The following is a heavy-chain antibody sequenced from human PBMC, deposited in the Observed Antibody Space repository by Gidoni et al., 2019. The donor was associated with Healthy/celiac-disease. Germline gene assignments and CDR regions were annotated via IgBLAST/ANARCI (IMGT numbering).Heavy chain of an antibody. D-gene: IGHD3-22*01. CDR1: GFTFSNAW. Sequence: EVQLVESGGGLVKPGGSLRLSCAASGFTFSNAWMNWVRQAPGKGLEWVGRIKSKTDGGTTDYAAPVKGRFTISRDDSKNTLYLQMNSLKTEDTAVYYCTGGSGYYSDYLGDAFDIWGQGTMVTVSS. CDR3: TGGSGYYSDYLGDAFDI. V-gene: IGHV3-15*07. J-gene: IGHJ3*02. CDR2: IKSKTDGGTT.